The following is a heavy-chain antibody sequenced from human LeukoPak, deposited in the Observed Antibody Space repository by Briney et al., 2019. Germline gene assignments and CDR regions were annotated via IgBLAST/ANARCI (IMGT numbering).Heavy chain of an antibody. CDR1: GFTFSSYW. CDR2: INSDGSST. CDR3: QATGDFWSGYLYYYYMDV. V-gene: IGHV3-74*01. J-gene: IGHJ6*03. D-gene: IGHD3-3*01. Sequence: PGGSLRLSCAASGFTFSSYWMHWVRQAPGKGLVWVSRINSDGSSTSYADSVKGRFTISRDNAKNTLYLQMNSLRAEDTAVYYCQATGDFWSGYLYYYYMDVWGKGTTVTVSS.